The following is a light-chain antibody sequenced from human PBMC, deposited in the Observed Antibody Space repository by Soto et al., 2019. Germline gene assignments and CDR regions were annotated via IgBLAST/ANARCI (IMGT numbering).Light chain of an antibody. Sequence: EIVMTQSPATLSVSPGERATLSCRASQSVSSNLAWYQQKPGQAPRLLIYGASTRATGIPARFSGSGSGTEFTLTISSLQSEDFAVYYCQQYGSSPFFTFVPGTKVDIK. V-gene: IGKV3-15*01. CDR2: GAS. CDR1: QSVSSN. CDR3: QQYGSSPFFT. J-gene: IGKJ3*01.